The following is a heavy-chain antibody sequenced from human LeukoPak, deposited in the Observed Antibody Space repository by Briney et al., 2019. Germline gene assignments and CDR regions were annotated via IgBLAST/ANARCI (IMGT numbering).Heavy chain of an antibody. CDR1: GGSFSGYY. D-gene: IGHD3-10*01. Sequence: SETRSLTCAVYGGSFSGYYWSWIRQPPGKGLEWIGEINHSGSTNYKPSLESRVTISVNTSKNHFSLKLSSVTAADTAVYYCAREVHGSGSPIDYWGQGTLVTVSS. V-gene: IGHV4-34*01. CDR3: AREVHGSGSPIDY. CDR2: INHSGST. J-gene: IGHJ4*02.